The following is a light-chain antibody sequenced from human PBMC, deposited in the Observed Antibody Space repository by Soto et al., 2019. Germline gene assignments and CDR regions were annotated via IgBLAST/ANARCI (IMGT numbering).Light chain of an antibody. CDR2: LTS. CDR3: LQSSTTPWT. Sequence: DIQMTQSPSSLSASVGDRVTITCRASQSISTYLNWFQQKPGRAPKLLIYLTSTLQSGVPSRFSGSGSGTDFTLTISSLQPEDFATYYCLQSSTTPWTFGQGTKVDVK. J-gene: IGKJ1*01. V-gene: IGKV1-39*01. CDR1: QSISTY.